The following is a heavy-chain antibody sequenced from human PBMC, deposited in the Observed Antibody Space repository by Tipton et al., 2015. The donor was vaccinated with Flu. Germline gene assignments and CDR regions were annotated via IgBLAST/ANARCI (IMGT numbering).Heavy chain of an antibody. Sequence: SLRLSCAASGFTFSSYEMNWVRQASEKGLEWVSYISSSGNTISYADSVRGRFTISRDNTKKSLYLQLNSLRAGDTAIYYCATLTGDDYWGQGVLVTVSS. J-gene: IGHJ4*02. CDR3: ATLTGDDY. D-gene: IGHD7-27*01. CDR2: ISSSGNTI. V-gene: IGHV3-48*03. CDR1: GFTFSSYE.